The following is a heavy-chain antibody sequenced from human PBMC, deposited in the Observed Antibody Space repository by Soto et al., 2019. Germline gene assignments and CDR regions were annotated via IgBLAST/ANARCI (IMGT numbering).Heavy chain of an antibody. Sequence: QITLKESGPTLLKPTQTLTLTCTFSGFSLSTTGVGVAWIRQPPGKALEGLALIYWDDDKQYSPSLKSRLTITQTSAKNRVVLTMTNMDPVDTATFYCARRRITMFRDSFDYWGRGTLVTVSS. CDR1: GFSLSTTGVG. CDR3: ARRRITMFRDSFDY. CDR2: IYWDDDK. J-gene: IGHJ4*02. V-gene: IGHV2-5*02. D-gene: IGHD3-10*01.